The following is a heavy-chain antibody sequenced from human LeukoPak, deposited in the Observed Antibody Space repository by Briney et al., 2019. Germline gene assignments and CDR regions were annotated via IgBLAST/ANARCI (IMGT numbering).Heavy chain of an antibody. J-gene: IGHJ4*02. Sequence: SETLSLTCTVSGGSMSSYYWSWIRQPPGKGLEWIGYIYYSGSTNYNPSLKSRVTISVDTSKNQFSLKLSFVTAADTAVYYCARLPRGGIQLWFFDYWGQGTLVTVSS. CDR3: ARLPRGGIQLWFFDY. V-gene: IGHV4-59*08. CDR1: GGSMSSYY. CDR2: IYYSGST. D-gene: IGHD5-18*01.